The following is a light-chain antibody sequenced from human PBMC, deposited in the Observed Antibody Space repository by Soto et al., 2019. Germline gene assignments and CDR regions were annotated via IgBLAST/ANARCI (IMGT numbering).Light chain of an antibody. J-gene: IGKJ4*01. V-gene: IGKV3-20*01. CDR2: GAS. Sequence: EIVVTQSPGTLYLSRGERATLSCSASQSVSTISLAWYQQKPGQAPRLLIYGASSRDTGIPDRFSGSGSGTDFTLTISRLEHEDFAVYYCQQYGSAPLTFGGGTKVEIK. CDR1: QSVSTIS. CDR3: QQYGSAPLT.